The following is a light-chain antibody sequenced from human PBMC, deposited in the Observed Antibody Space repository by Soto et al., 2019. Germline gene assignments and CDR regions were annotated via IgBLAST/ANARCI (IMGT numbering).Light chain of an antibody. V-gene: IGKV3D-15*01. CDR1: QTVSST. CDR3: QQYNNWPLT. CDR2: GAS. Sequence: EIVMPHSPVTLSVSPWERATLSCRATQTVSSTLAWYQQKHGQAPRLLIYGASTRVTGIPARFSGSGSGTEFTLTISSLQSEDFAVYYCQQYNNWPLTFGGGTQVDIK. J-gene: IGKJ4*01.